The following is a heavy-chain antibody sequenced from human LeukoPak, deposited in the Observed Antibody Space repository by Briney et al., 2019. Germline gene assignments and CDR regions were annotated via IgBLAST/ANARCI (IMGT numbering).Heavy chain of an antibody. CDR2: IYGDGST. Sequence: GGSLRLSCAASGFIVSSYYMTWVRQAPGKGLEWVSVIYGDGSTYYTDSVKGRFAISRDNSKNTLYLQMNSLSAEDTAVYYCARSYEGEYQLPLSDVWGQGTTVTVSS. D-gene: IGHD2-2*01. V-gene: IGHV3-53*01. CDR1: GFIVSSYY. CDR3: ARSYEGEYQLPLSDV. J-gene: IGHJ6*02.